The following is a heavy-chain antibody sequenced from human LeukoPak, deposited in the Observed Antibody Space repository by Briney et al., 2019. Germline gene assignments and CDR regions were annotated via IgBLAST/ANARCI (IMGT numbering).Heavy chain of an antibody. CDR1: GFTFSSYS. CDR2: ISSSGSTI. J-gene: IGHJ4*02. V-gene: IGHV3-48*04. CDR3: ARTSTYYYDSSGSLFDY. Sequence: GGSLRLSCAASGFTFSSYSMNWVRQAPGKGLEWVSYISSSGSTIYYADSVKGRFTISRDNAKNSLYLQMNGLRAEDTAVYYCARTSTYYYDSSGSLFDYWGQGTLVTVSS. D-gene: IGHD3-22*01.